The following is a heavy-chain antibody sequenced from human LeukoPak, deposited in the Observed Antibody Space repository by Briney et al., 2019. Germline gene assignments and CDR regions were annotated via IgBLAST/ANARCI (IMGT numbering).Heavy chain of an antibody. J-gene: IGHJ4*02. D-gene: IGHD3-22*01. Sequence: GGSLRLSCAASGFTFDDCAMHWVRQVPGKGLEWVSGISWNSGSIGYGDSVKGRFIISRDNAKNSLYLQMNSLRAEDTALYYCAKDRRYYDSSGSFDYWGQGTLVTVSS. CDR1: GFTFDDCA. CDR3: AKDRRYYDSSGSFDY. CDR2: ISWNSGSI. V-gene: IGHV3-9*01.